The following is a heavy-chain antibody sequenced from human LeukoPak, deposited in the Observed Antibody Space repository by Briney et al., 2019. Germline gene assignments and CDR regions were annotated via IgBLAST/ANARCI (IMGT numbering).Heavy chain of an antibody. Sequence: GGSLRLSCAASGFPFNSNAMSWVRQAPGKGLGWVSSIGDSGGNTYYADSVKGRFTISRDNSKNTLYLQMNSLRAEDTAVYYCAKYRGFGDSYDSWGQGTLVTVSS. CDR2: IGDSGGNT. J-gene: IGHJ4*02. CDR3: AKYRGFGDSYDS. D-gene: IGHD3-10*01. CDR1: GFPFNSNA. V-gene: IGHV3-23*01.